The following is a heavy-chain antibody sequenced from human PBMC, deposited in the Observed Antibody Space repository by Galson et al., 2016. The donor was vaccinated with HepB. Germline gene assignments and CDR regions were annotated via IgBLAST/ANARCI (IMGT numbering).Heavy chain of an antibody. V-gene: IGHV1-3*01. CDR1: GYSFITCA. CDR3: SRAGSTSMVQGGAYRMDV. Sequence: SVKVSCKASGYSFITCAMHWVRQAPGQRLEWMGWINAGNGDTKYSQKLQGRVTITRDTSASTAYMELRSLRSEDTAVYFCSRAGSTSMVQGGAYRMDVWGQGTTVTVSS. D-gene: IGHD3-10*01. CDR2: INAGNGDT. J-gene: IGHJ6*02.